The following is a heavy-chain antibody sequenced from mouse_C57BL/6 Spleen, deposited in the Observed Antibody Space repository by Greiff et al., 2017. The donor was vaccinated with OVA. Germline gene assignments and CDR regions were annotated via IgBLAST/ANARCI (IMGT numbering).Heavy chain of an antibody. CDR3: ARVIYYYGSSYAMDY. J-gene: IGHJ4*01. CDR2: IHPNSGST. V-gene: IGHV1-64*01. Sequence: VQLQQPGAELVKPGASVKLSCKASGYTFTSYWMHWVKQRPGQGLEWIGMIHPNSGSTNYNEKFKSKATLTVDKSSSTAYMQLSSLTSEDSAVYYCARVIYYYGSSYAMDYWGQGTSVTVSS. CDR1: GYTFTSYW. D-gene: IGHD1-1*01.